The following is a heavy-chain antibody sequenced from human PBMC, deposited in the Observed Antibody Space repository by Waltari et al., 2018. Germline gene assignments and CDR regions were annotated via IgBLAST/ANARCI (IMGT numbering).Heavy chain of an antibody. Sequence: QVQLQESGPGLVKPSETLSLTCTVSGGSISSYYWSWIRQPPGRGVEWIVHGQYSGRNTYNPSLKSRVTISFDTSKRQCSLRLSSVTAADTAVYYCARFSRGRYFDYWGQGTLVTVSS. D-gene: IGHD3-10*01. CDR3: ARFSRGRYFDY. CDR2: GQYSGRN. J-gene: IGHJ4*02. V-gene: IGHV4-59*01. CDR1: GGSISSYY.